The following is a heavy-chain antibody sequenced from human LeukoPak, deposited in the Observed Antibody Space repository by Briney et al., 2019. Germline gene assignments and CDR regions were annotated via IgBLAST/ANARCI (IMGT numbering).Heavy chain of an antibody. D-gene: IGHD6-19*01. Sequence: PGGSLRLSCAASGFTFSSYGMHWVRQAPGKGLEWVAVISYDGSNKYYADSVKGRFTISRDNSKNTLYLQMNRLRAEDTAVYYCATADVSSGWHFDYWGQGTLVTVSS. CDR1: GFTFSSYG. CDR2: ISYDGSNK. CDR3: ATADVSSGWHFDY. J-gene: IGHJ4*02. V-gene: IGHV3-30*03.